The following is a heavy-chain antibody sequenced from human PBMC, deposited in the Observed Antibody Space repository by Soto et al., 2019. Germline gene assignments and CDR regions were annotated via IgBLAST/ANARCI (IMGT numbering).Heavy chain of an antibody. CDR3: ARLRYYGSGSYYYYYGMDV. Sequence: PGESLKISCKGSGYSFASHWITWVRQMPGKGLEWMGRIDPSDSYTNYNPSFQGHVTFSVDKSINTAYLQWSSLKASDTAMYYCARLRYYGSGSYYYYYGMDVWGQGTTVTVSS. D-gene: IGHD3-10*01. CDR2: IDPSDSYT. J-gene: IGHJ6*02. V-gene: IGHV5-10-1*01. CDR1: GYSFASHW.